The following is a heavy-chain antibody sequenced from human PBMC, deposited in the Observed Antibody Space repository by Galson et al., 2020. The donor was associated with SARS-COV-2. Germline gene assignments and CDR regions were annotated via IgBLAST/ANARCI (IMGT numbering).Heavy chain of an antibody. Sequence: SETLSLTCSVSGVSITSGGYSWTWIRQSPGKGLVWIGYVYQSGATHYNPSLKGRLTISMDRSKNQLSLKLTSVTAADTAVYYCARRYVSGLSPYWYLDLWGRGTLVTVSS. D-gene: IGHD3-16*01. CDR2: VYQSGAT. CDR1: GVSITSGGYS. CDR3: ARRYVSGLSPYWYLDL. V-gene: IGHV4-30-2*06. J-gene: IGHJ2*01.